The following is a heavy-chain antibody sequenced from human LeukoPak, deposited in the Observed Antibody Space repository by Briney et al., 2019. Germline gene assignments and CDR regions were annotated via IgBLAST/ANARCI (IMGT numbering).Heavy chain of an antibody. CDR3: ASFRGGYSSGFAY. D-gene: IGHD2-21*01. CDR2: INPNSGGT. CDR1: GYTFTGYY. V-gene: IGHV1-2*02. J-gene: IGHJ4*02. Sequence: ASVKVSCKAAGYTFTGYYMHLVRQAPGQGLEWMGWINPNSGGTKYAQKFQGRGTMTRGTAISTAYMELSRLRSADTAVSYCASFRGGYSSGFAYWGQGTLVTVSS.